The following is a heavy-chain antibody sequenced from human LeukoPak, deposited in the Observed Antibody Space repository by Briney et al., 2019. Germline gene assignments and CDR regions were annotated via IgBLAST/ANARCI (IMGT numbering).Heavy chain of an antibody. CDR3: AGDLEQPFGELSFDY. V-gene: IGHV4-61*02. J-gene: IGHJ4*02. D-gene: IGHD3-10*01. CDR2: IYTSGST. Sequence: SQTLSLTCTVSGGSISSGSYYWSWIRQPAGKGLEWIGRIYTSGSTNYNPSLKSRVTISVDTSKNQFSLKLSSVTAADTAVYYCAGDLEQPFGELSFDYWGQGTLVTVSS. CDR1: GGSISSGSYY.